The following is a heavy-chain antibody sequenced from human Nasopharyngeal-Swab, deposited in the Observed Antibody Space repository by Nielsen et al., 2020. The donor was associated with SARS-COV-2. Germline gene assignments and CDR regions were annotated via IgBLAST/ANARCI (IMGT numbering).Heavy chain of an antibody. CDR3: ARPIGGPGEYQLHGSYYYYGMDV. Sequence: SVKVSCKASGGTFSSYAISWVRQAPGQGLEWMGGIIPIFGTANYAQKFQGRVTITADKSTSTAYMGLSSLRSEDTAVYYCARPIGGPGEYQLHGSYYYYGMDVWGQGTTVTVSS. D-gene: IGHD2-2*01. V-gene: IGHV1-69*06. CDR1: GGTFSSYA. CDR2: IIPIFGTA. J-gene: IGHJ6*02.